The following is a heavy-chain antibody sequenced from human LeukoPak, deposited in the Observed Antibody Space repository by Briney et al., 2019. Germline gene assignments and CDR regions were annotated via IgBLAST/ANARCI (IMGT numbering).Heavy chain of an antibody. J-gene: IGHJ4*02. D-gene: IGHD6-13*01. CDR2: ISAYNGNT. V-gene: IGHV1-18*01. CDR1: GYTFTSYG. CDR3: AREDKYSSSWYVFGY. Sequence: ASVKVSCKASGYTFTSYGISWVRQAPGQGLEWMGWISAYNGNTNYAQKLQGRVTMTTDTSTSTAYMELRSLRSDDTAVYYCAREDKYSSSWYVFGYWGQGTLVTVSS.